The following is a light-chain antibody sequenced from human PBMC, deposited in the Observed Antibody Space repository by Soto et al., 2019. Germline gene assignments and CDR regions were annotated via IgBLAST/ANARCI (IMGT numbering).Light chain of an antibody. CDR2: GAS. Sequence: EIVMTQSLATLSVSPGERATLSCRASQSVSSNFAWYQQKPGQTPRLLIYGASTRATGIPARFSGSGSGTEFTLTISSLQSEDFATYYCQHYNTYPWTFGQRTMVDI. J-gene: IGKJ1*01. CDR1: QSVSSN. V-gene: IGKV3-15*01. CDR3: QHYNTYPWT.